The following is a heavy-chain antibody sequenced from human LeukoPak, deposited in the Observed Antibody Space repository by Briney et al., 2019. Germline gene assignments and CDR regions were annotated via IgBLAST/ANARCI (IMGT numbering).Heavy chain of an antibody. Sequence: PSETLSLTCTVSGGSISSSSYYWGWIRQPPGKGLEWIGSIYYSGSTYYNPSLKSRVTISVDTSKNQYSLKLSSVTAADTAVYYCASGSVWSGYYRASDAFDIWGQGTMVTVSS. D-gene: IGHD3-3*01. V-gene: IGHV4-39*01. CDR2: IYYSGST. CDR1: GGSISSSSYY. J-gene: IGHJ3*02. CDR3: ASGSVWSGYYRASDAFDI.